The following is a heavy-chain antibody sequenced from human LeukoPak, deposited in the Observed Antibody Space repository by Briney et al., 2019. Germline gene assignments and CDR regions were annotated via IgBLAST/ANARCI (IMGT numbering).Heavy chain of an antibody. J-gene: IGHJ4*02. V-gene: IGHV3-23*01. CDR2: ISGSGDYT. Sequence: GGSRRLSCAVSGFTFSGYAMSWVHQAPGKGLEWVSTISGSGDYTYYADSVKGRFSISRDNSKNTLHLQMNSLRAEDTAVYYCAKYSVVVVPASPTTGFDYWGQGTLVTVSS. CDR3: AKYSVVVVPASPTTGFDY. D-gene: IGHD2-2*01. CDR1: GFTFSGYA.